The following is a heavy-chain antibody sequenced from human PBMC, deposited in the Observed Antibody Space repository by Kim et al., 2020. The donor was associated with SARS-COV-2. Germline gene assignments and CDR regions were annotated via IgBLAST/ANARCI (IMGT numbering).Heavy chain of an antibody. CDR1: GFTFSSYG. D-gene: IGHD3-16*02. CDR3: AKANRSRPQRGYFDY. CDR2: ISYDGSNK. Sequence: GGSLRLSCAASGFTFSSYGMHWVRQAPGKGLEWVAVISYDGSNKYYADSVKSRFTIHRDNSKNTLYLQMNSLRAEDTAVYYCAKANRSRPQRGYFDYWG. J-gene: IGHJ4*03. V-gene: IGHV3-30*18.